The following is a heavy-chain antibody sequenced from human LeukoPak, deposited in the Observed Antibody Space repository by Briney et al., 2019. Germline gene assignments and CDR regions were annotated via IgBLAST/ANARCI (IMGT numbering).Heavy chain of an antibody. D-gene: IGHD6-19*01. CDR3: ARDNRDSSGSYVYYEMDV. CDR2: ISWDSLNI. V-gene: IGHV3-9*01. CDR1: GFTFDDYA. Sequence: GRSLRLSCAASGFTFDDYAMFWVRQAPGKGLEWVSGISWDSLNIGYAASVKGRFTISRDNAKNSVYLQMNSLRADDTAFYYCARDNRDSSGSYVYYEMDVWGQGTTVTVSS. J-gene: IGHJ6*02.